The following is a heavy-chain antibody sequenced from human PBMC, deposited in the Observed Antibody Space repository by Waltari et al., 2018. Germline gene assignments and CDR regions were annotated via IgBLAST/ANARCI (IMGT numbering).Heavy chain of an antibody. D-gene: IGHD6-13*01. J-gene: IGHJ5*02. Sequence: QLQLQESGPGLVKPSVTMSLTCTVSGGSTSSSRYYCGWIVKPPGKGLEWIGSIYYSGSTYYNPSLKSRVTISVDTSKNQFSLKLSSVTAADTAVYYCARLAIAAAGTGNWFDPWGQGTLVTVSS. CDR2: IYYSGST. V-gene: IGHV4-39*01. CDR3: ARLAIAAAGTGNWFDP. CDR1: GGSTSSSRYY.